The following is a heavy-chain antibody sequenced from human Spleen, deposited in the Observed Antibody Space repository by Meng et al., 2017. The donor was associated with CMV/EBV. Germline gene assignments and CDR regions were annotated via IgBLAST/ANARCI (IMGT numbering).Heavy chain of an antibody. CDR1: GGSVSRYT. CDR3: ARGKRFSSGRDHYYGMDV. CDR2: IIPILDIA. V-gene: IGHV1-69*02. D-gene: IGHD3-22*01. Sequence: SVKVSCKASGGSVSRYTLNWVRQAPGQGLEWMGRIIPILDIANSAQKFQGRVTITADESTNTAYMGLSSLRSDDTAVYYCARGKRFSSGRDHYYGMDVWGQGTTVTVSS. J-gene: IGHJ6*02.